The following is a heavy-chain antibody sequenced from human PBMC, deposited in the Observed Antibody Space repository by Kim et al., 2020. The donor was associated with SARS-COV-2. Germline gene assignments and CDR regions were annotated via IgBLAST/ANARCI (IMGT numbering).Heavy chain of an antibody. CDR3: ARYDAGGSYVGAFDI. Sequence: GESLKISCKGSGYSFTSYWIGWVHQMPGKGLEWMGIIYPGDSDTRYSPSFQGQVTISADKSISTAYLQWSSLKASDTAMYYCARYDAGGSYVGAFDIWGQGTMVTVSS. CDR1: GYSFTSYW. D-gene: IGHD1-26*01. CDR2: IYPGDSDT. J-gene: IGHJ3*02. V-gene: IGHV5-51*07.